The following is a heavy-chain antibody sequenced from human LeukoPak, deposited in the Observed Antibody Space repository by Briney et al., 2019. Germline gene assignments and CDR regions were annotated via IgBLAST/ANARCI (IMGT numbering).Heavy chain of an antibody. CDR1: GGSFSGYY. V-gene: IGHV4-34*01. CDR3: ARVLSDDYGDYWFDP. Sequence: SETLSLTCAVYGGSFSGYYWSWIRQPPGKGLEWIGEINHSGSTNYNPSLKSRVTISVDTSKNQFSLKLSSVTAADTAVYYCARVLSDDYGDYWFDPWGQGTLVTVSS. J-gene: IGHJ5*02. D-gene: IGHD4-17*01. CDR2: INHSGST.